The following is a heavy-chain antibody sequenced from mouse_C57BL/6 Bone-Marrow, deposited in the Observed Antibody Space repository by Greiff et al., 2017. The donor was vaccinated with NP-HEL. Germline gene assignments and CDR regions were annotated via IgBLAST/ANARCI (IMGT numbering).Heavy chain of an antibody. CDR1: GFTFSDFY. CDR2: SRNKANDYTT. V-gene: IGHV7-1*01. CDR3: ARYAPEEAWFAY. Sequence: EVKLMESGGGLVQSGRSLRLSCATSGFTFSDFYMEWVRQAPGKGLEWIAASRNKANDYTTEYSASVKGRFIVSRDTSQSILYLQMNALRAEDAAFYYCARYAPEEAWFAYWGQGTLVTVSA. J-gene: IGHJ3*01.